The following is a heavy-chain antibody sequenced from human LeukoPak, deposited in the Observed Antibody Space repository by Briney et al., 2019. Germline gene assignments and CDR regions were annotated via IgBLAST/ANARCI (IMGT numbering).Heavy chain of an antibody. CDR2: IYHSGST. V-gene: IGHV4-59*12. Sequence: PSETLSLTCTVSGGSISSYYWSWIRQPPGKGLEWIGYIYHSGSTYYNPSLKSRVTISVDRSKNQFSLKLSSVTAADTAVYYCARAGYSYADFDYWGQGTLVTVSS. CDR3: ARAGYSYADFDY. CDR1: GGSISSYY. D-gene: IGHD5-18*01. J-gene: IGHJ4*02.